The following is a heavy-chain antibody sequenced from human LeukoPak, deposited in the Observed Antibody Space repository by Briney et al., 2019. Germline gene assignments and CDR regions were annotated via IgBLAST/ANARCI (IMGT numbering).Heavy chain of an antibody. CDR3: ARQFDDPYGPPFTGFLENWFDP. CDR2: INPNSGGT. CDR1: GYTFTGYY. J-gene: IGHJ5*02. V-gene: IGHV1-2*02. D-gene: IGHD3-10*01. Sequence: ASVKVSCKASGYTFTGYYMHWVRQAPGQGLEWMGWINPNSGGTNYAQKFQGRVTMTRDTSISTAYMELSRLRSDDTAVYYCARQFDDPYGPPFTGFLENWFDPWGQGTLVTVSS.